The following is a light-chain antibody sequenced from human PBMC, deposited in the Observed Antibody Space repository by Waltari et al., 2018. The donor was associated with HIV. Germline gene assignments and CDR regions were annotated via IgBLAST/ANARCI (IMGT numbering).Light chain of an antibody. CDR1: SANIGQTS. V-gene: IGLV1-47*02. Sequence: QSVLGQESSASGTAGQRVVISCSGPSANIGQTSVYWYQQFAGATPRLIIYNNGQRPSGVPDRFSGSKSGVSASLVISGLQSGDEATYYCATWDANQWVFGGGTKVSVL. J-gene: IGLJ3*02. CDR2: NNG. CDR3: ATWDANQWV.